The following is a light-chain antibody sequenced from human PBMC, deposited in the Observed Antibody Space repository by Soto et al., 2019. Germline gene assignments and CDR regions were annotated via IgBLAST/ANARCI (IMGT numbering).Light chain of an antibody. CDR3: SSYTSSSTWV. CDR1: SSDVGGYNY. J-gene: IGLJ3*02. Sequence: QSALTQPASVSGSPGQSITISCTGTSSDVGGYNYFSWYQHHPGKAPKLMIYEVSNRPSGVSNRFSGSKSGNTASLTISGLQAEDEADYYCSSYTSSSTWVFGGGTKLTVL. V-gene: IGLV2-14*01. CDR2: EVS.